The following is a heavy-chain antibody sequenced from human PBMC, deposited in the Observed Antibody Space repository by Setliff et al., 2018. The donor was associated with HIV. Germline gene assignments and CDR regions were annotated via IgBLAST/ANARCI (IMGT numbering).Heavy chain of an antibody. D-gene: IGHD3-10*01. J-gene: IGHJ6*02. CDR2: IWFDGNKK. Sequence: GGSLRLSCAASGFRFRSYGMHWVRQAPGKGLEWVAIIWFDGNKKYYADSVKGRFTISRDNSKNTLFLQMNSLRAEDTAVYYCARSVIGYYYYGMDVWGQGTLVTVSS. V-gene: IGHV3-33*08. CDR1: GFRFRSYG. CDR3: ARSVIGYYYYGMDV.